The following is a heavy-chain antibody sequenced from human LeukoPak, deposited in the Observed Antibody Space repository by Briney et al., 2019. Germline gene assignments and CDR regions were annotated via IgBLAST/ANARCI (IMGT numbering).Heavy chain of an antibody. D-gene: IGHD3-10*01. Sequence: SETLSPTCAVYGGSFSGYYWSWIRQPPGKGLEWIGEINHSGSTNYNPSLKSRVTISVDTSKNQFSLKLSSVTAAGTAVYYCARGPYYYGSGSYYRWFDPWGQGTLVTVSS. V-gene: IGHV4-34*01. J-gene: IGHJ5*02. CDR2: INHSGST. CDR3: ARGPYYYGSGSYYRWFDP. CDR1: GGSFSGYY.